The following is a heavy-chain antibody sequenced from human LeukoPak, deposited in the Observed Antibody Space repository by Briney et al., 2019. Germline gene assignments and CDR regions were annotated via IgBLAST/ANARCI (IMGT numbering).Heavy chain of an antibody. J-gene: IGHJ4*02. V-gene: IGHV4-39*01. CDR2: IYYSGST. CDR1: GGSISSSSYY. Sequence: HSETLSLTCTVSGGSISSSSYYWGWIRQPPGKGLEWIGSIYYSGSTYYNPSLKSRVTISVDTSKDQFSLKLSSVTAADTAVYYCAHGSGSYYPTHYFDYWGQGTLVTVSS. CDR3: AHGSGSYYPTHYFDY. D-gene: IGHD3-10*01.